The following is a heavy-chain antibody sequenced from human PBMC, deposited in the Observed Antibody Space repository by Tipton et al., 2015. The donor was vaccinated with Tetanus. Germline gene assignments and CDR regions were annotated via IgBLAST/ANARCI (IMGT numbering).Heavy chain of an antibody. CDR3: ARERNVGVSVRDGMDG. D-gene: IGHD5/OR15-5a*01. V-gene: IGHV4-34*01. CDR1: GGSFSGYY. J-gene: IGHJ6*02. Sequence: TLSLTCAVKGGSFSGYYWTWIRQAPGKGLEWIGQINHSGGTSYSSSLKSRVTISLDTSKNHFSLPLRSVTAADTAVYFWARERNVGVSVRDGMDGWGQGTTVTVSS. CDR2: INHSGGT.